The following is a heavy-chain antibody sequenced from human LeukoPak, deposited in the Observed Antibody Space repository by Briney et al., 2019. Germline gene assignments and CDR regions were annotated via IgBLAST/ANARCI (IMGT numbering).Heavy chain of an antibody. CDR3: AKVLSSGWPSDY. CDR1: GLTFRSNG. J-gene: IGHJ4*02. D-gene: IGHD6-19*01. V-gene: IGHV3-30*18. Sequence: GGSLRLSGAASGLTFRSNGLHGCGQGPGKGREGWGGLTYDGSNKNYADSVKGRFTTSRDNSKNTLYLQMRSLRADDTAVYYCAKVLSSGWPSDYWGQGTLVTVSS. CDR2: LTYDGSNK.